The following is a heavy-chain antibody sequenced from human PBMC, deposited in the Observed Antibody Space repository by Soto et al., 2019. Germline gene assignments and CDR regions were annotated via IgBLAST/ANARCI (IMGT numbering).Heavy chain of an antibody. CDR2: ISYDGTNK. Sequence: QVQLVDSGGGEVQPGRSLTISCAASGFTFSTYGMHWVRQTPGKGLEWVAVISYDGTNKFNSDSVKGRFTISRDNFKNTLTLQMNSLRAADTAVYSCAKDLQSYGDYDYYCYGMDVWGLGTRVTVSS. D-gene: IGHD4-17*01. V-gene: IGHV3-30*18. CDR3: AKDLQSYGDYDYYCYGMDV. CDR1: GFTFSTYG. J-gene: IGHJ6*02.